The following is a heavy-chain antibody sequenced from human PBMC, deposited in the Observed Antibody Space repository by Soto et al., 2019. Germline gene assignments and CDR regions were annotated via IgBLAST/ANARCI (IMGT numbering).Heavy chain of an antibody. CDR1: GFTFSSYD. J-gene: IGHJ4*02. CDR2: IRYDGSHE. V-gene: IGHV3-33*01. CDR3: AREVLVGGTQTPDFDY. D-gene: IGHD1-26*01. Sequence: QVQLEESGGGVVQPGRSLRLSCKVSGFTFSSYDMHWVRQTPGKGLEWVAFIRYDGSHEYYADSLKGRFIISRDNSKNTLFLQKNSLRVEDTAVYYCAREVLVGGTQTPDFDYWGQGSLVTVSS.